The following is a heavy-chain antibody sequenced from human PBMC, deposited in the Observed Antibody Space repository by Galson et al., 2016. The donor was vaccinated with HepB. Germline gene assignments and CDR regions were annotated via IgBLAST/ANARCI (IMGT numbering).Heavy chain of an antibody. Sequence: SETLSLTCTVSSGSIRSSSYYWGWIRQPPGKGLEWIGSFYYSGSTYYNPSLKSRVTISVDTSKNQFSLNLSSVTAADTAVYYCVRHGSYSGSAIYSVYALGIWGQGTMVTVSS. J-gene: IGHJ3*02. D-gene: IGHD3-10*01. V-gene: IGHV4-39*01. CDR2: FYYSGST. CDR3: VRHGSYSGSAIYSVYALGI. CDR1: SGSIRSSSYY.